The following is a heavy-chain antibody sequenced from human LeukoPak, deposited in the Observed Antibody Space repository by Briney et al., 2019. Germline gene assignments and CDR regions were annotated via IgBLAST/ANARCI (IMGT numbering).Heavy chain of an antibody. V-gene: IGHV3-7*01. Sequence: PGGSLRLSCADSGFTFSSYWMTWVRQAPGKGLEWVANIKQDGSEKYYVDSVKGRFTISRDNAKNSLFLQMDSLRAEDTAVYYCARRTNYDILTAYAKVDAHDAFDIWGQGTMVTVSS. CDR3: ARRTNYDILTAYAKVDAHDAFDI. D-gene: IGHD3-9*01. J-gene: IGHJ3*02. CDR1: GFTFSSYW. CDR2: IKQDGSEK.